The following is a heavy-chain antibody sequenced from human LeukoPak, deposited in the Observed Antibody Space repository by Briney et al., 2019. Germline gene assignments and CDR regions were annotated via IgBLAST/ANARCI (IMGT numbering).Heavy chain of an antibody. CDR3: ARAAGDTIFGVVIPTFFDY. V-gene: IGHV4-59*08. CDR2: IYYSGST. D-gene: IGHD3-3*01. CDR1: GGSISSYY. Sequence: SETLSLTCTVSGGSISSYYWSWIRQPPGKGLEWIGYIYYSGSTNYNPSLKSRVTISVDTSKNQFSLKLSSVTAADTAVYYCARAAGDTIFGVVIPTFFDYWGRGTLVTVSS. J-gene: IGHJ4*02.